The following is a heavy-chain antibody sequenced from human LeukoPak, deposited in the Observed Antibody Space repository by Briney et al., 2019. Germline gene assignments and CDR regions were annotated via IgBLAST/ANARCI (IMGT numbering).Heavy chain of an antibody. Sequence: PGGSLRPSCAASGFTFSSYAMHWVRQAPGKGLEWVAVISYDGSNKYYADSVKGRFTISRDNSKNTLYLQMNSLRAEDTAVYYCARAITMIVVVGGYWGQGTLVTVSS. D-gene: IGHD3-22*01. CDR2: ISYDGSNK. V-gene: IGHV3-30-3*01. J-gene: IGHJ4*02. CDR3: ARAITMIVVVGGY. CDR1: GFTFSSYA.